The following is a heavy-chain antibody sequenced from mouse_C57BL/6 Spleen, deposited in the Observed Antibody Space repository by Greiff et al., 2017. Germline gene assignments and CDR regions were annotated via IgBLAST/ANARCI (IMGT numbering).Heavy chain of an antibody. J-gene: IGHJ1*03. CDR2: ISDGGSYT. V-gene: IGHV5-4*01. CDR3: AKSEYYDYDVWYFDV. D-gene: IGHD2-4*01. CDR1: GFTFSSYA. Sequence: EVQVVESGGGLVKPGGSLKLSCAASGFTFSSYAMSWVRQTPEKRLEWVATISDGGSYTYYPDNVKGRFTISRDNAKNNLYLQMSHLKSEDTAMYYCAKSEYYDYDVWYFDVWGTGTTVTVSS.